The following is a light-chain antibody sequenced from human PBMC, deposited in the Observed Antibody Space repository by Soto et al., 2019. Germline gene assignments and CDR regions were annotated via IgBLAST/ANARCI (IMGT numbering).Light chain of an antibody. Sequence: DIQMTQSPSALSASVGDTVTISCRASQGISNWLTWYQQKPGRAPKLLIYKASTLYNGVPSRFSGSGSGTEFTLTITSLQPDDFATYYCQVYNNYVWTFGQGTKVEI. CDR1: QGISNW. CDR3: QVYNNYVWT. J-gene: IGKJ1*01. CDR2: KAS. V-gene: IGKV1-5*03.